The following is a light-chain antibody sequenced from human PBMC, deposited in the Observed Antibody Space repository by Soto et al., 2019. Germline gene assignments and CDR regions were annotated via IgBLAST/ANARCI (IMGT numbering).Light chain of an antibody. CDR3: QKYDSAPPS. Sequence: DIQMTQSPSSLSASVGDRVTITCRASQGIDNYLAWYQQRPGKVPHLLIYAVSSLQSGVPSRFSGSGTGTDFTLTIDSVQPEDVATYFCQKYDSAPPSFGGGTRLQIK. J-gene: IGKJ4*01. CDR1: QGIDNY. CDR2: AVS. V-gene: IGKV1-27*01.